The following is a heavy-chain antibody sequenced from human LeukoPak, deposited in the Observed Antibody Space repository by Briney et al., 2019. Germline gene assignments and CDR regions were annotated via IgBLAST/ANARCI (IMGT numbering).Heavy chain of an antibody. J-gene: IGHJ5*02. CDR2: ISGNGANT. Sequence: GGSLRLSCAASGFTFSNYGMSWVRQAPGGGLIWVSAISGNGANTFYADSVKGRFTVSRDNSKNTLYLQMSGLRAEDTAVYYCAKVVPMTDSWGQGTLVTVSS. CDR1: GFTFSNYG. D-gene: IGHD2-21*02. CDR3: AKVVPMTDS. V-gene: IGHV3-23*01.